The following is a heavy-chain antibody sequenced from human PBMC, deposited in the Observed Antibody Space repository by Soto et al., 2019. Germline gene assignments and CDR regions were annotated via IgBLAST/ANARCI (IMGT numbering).Heavy chain of an antibody. J-gene: IGHJ4*02. Sequence: EVQLVESGGGLVQPGGSLRLSCAASGFAFSTYWMSWVRQAPGKGLEWVANINQDGSEINYVDSVKGRFTISRDNAKNSVYLQMNSLRAEDTAVYHCARDLGYSTFDHWGQGTLVTVSS. CDR2: INQDGSEI. CDR3: ARDLGYSTFDH. D-gene: IGHD1-26*01. V-gene: IGHV3-7*01. CDR1: GFAFSTYW.